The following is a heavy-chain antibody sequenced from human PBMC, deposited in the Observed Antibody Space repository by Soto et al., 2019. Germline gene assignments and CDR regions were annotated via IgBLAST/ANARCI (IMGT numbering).Heavy chain of an antibody. Sequence: LSRALSLTCAISGDSVSSNSAAWNWIRQSPSRGLEWLGRTYYRSKWYNDYAVSVKSRITINPDTSKNQFSLQLNSVTPEDTAVYYCAXGHCSSTSCYYYYGMDVWGQGTTVTVSS. V-gene: IGHV6-1*01. CDR1: GDSVSSNSAA. CDR2: TYYRSKWYN. CDR3: AXGHCSSTSCYYYYGMDV. D-gene: IGHD2-2*01. J-gene: IGHJ6*02.